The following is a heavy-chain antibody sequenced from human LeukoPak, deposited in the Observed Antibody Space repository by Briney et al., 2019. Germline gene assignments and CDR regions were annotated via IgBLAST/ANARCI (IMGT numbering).Heavy chain of an antibody. D-gene: IGHD3-9*01. CDR1: GFTFNNYA. Sequence: GGSLRLSCAASGFTFNNYAMSWVRQAPGKGLEWVSAISDNGGSTYYADSVKGRFTISRDNSKNTLYLQLNSLRAEDTAMHYCAKESYYDILTGYSHYWGQGTLVTVSS. V-gene: IGHV3-23*01. J-gene: IGHJ4*02. CDR2: ISDNGGST. CDR3: AKESYYDILTGYSHY.